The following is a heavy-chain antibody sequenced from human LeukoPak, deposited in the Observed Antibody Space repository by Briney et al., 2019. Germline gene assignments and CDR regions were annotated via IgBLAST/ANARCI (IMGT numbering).Heavy chain of an antibody. V-gene: IGHV3-66*01. CDR3: ARLVPAALGNYYGSGSYYN. D-gene: IGHD3-10*01. CDR1: GFTFSSYW. CDR2: IYSGGST. J-gene: IGHJ4*02. Sequence: GGSLRLSCAASGFTFSSYWMSWVRQAPGKGLEWVSVIYSGGSTYYADSVKGRFTISRDNSKNTLYLQMNSLRAEDTAVYYCARLVPAALGNYYGSGSYYNWGQGTLVTVSS.